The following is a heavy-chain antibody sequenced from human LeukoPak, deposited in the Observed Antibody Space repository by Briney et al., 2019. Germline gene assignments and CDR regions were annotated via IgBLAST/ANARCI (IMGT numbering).Heavy chain of an antibody. CDR1: GYTFVAYY. J-gene: IGHJ5*02. CDR3: AILGNWFDP. CDR2: MNPSSGNT. Sequence: ASVKVSCKASGYTFVAYYMHWVRQATGQGLEWMGWMNPSSGNTGYAQKFQGGVTITRNTSISTAYMALSSLRSEDTDGYYCAILGNWFDPWRQPTQPADSS. D-gene: IGHD1-26*01. V-gene: IGHV1-8*01.